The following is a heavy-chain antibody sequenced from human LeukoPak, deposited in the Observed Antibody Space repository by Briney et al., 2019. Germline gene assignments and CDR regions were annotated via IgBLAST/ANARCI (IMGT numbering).Heavy chain of an antibody. CDR3: ARIYGDYIMY. CDR2: INDSGSS. CDR1: GGSFSGYQ. V-gene: IGHV4-34*01. Sequence: SQTLSLTCTVSGGSFSGYQWSWIRQSPGKGLEWIGEINDSGSSNYNPALKSRVTISVDTSKNQFSLRLNSVTAADTAVYYCARIYGDYIMYWGQGTLLTVSS. J-gene: IGHJ4*02. D-gene: IGHD4-17*01.